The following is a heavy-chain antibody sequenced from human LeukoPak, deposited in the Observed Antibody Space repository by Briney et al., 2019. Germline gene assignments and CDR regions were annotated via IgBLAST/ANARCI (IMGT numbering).Heavy chain of an antibody. CDR1: GGSFSGYY. Sequence: PSETLSLTCAVYGGSFSGYYWSWIRQPLGKGLEWIGEINHSGSTNYNPSLKSRVTISVDTSKYQFSLKLSSVTAADTAVYYCARRHSPSGSYSSWGQGTLVTVSS. J-gene: IGHJ4*02. D-gene: IGHD1-26*01. V-gene: IGHV4-34*01. CDR2: INHSGST. CDR3: ARRHSPSGSYSS.